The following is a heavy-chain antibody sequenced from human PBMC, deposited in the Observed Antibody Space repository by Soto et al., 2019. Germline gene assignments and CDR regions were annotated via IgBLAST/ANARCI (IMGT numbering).Heavy chain of an antibody. J-gene: IGHJ6*02. V-gene: IGHV4-31*03. CDR3: ARGRILVVPAAMRDYGMDV. D-gene: IGHD2-2*01. CDR2: IYYSGST. Sequence: PSETLSLTCTVSGGSISSGGYYWSWIRQHPGKGLEWIGYIYYSGSTYYNPSLKSRVTISVDTSKNQFSLKLSSVTAADTAVYYCARGRILVVPAAMRDYGMDVWGQGTTVTVSS. CDR1: GGSISSGGYY.